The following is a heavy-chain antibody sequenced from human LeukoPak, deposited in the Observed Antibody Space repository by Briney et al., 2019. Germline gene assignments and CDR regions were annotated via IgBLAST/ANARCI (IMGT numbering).Heavy chain of an antibody. CDR3: ARDYLARLGRSAFDI. J-gene: IGHJ3*02. D-gene: IGHD3-22*01. CDR1: GFTFSSYA. CDR2: ISGSGSGI. V-gene: IGHV3-48*01. Sequence: PGGSPRLSCAASGFTFSSYALNWVRQASGKGLEWVSYISGSGSGIYYADSVKGRFTISRDNAKNSLHLQMNSLRAEDTAVYYCARDYLARLGRSAFDIWGQGTMVTVSS.